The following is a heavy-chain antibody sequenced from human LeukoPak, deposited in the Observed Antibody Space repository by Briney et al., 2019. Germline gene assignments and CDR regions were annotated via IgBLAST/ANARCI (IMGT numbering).Heavy chain of an antibody. D-gene: IGHD6-19*01. Sequence: SVKVSCKASGGTFSSYAISWVRQAPGQGLEWMGRIIPIFGTANYAQKFQGRVTITTDESTSTAYMELSSLRSEATAVYYCARMGIAVAGTAFIFDYWGQGTLVTVSS. CDR3: ARMGIAVAGTAFIFDY. CDR2: IIPIFGTA. J-gene: IGHJ4*02. V-gene: IGHV1-69*05. CDR1: GGTFSSYA.